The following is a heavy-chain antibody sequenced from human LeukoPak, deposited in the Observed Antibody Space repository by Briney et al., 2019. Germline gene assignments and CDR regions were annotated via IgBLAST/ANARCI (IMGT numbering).Heavy chain of an antibody. J-gene: IGHJ5*02. CDR2: IYYSGNT. Sequence: PSQTLSLTCTVSGGSISSGVYYWSWIRQHPGKGLEWIGYIYYSGNTYYSPSLKSRLTISVGTSKNQFSLKLSSVTAADTAVYYCARSTHREDRVRGVIIVNWFDPWGQGTLVTVSS. CDR1: GGSISSGVYY. V-gene: IGHV4-31*03. D-gene: IGHD3-10*01. CDR3: ARSTHREDRVRGVIIVNWFDP.